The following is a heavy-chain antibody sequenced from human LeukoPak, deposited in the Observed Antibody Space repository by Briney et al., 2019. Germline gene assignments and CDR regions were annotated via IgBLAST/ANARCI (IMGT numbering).Heavy chain of an antibody. CDR1: GYSFTTYW. Sequence: GESLKISCKGSGYSFTTYWIGWVRQMPGKGLEWMGIIYPADSDTRYSPSFQGQVTISADTSISTAYLQWISLKASDTAMYYCARPCGSGGSCFDYWGQGTLVTVSS. CDR3: ARPCGSGGSCFDY. D-gene: IGHD2-15*01. V-gene: IGHV5-51*01. CDR2: IYPADSDT. J-gene: IGHJ4*02.